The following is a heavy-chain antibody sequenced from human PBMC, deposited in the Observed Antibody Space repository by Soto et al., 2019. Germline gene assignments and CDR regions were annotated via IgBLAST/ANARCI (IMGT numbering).Heavy chain of an antibody. CDR1: GFTLINYD. CDR2: ISGGGAAP. D-gene: IGHD3-10*02. Sequence: EVQLLESGGGLVQPWGSLRLSCAGSGFTLINYDMNWVRQAPGKGLEWVSTISGGGAAPFFADSVRGRFTSSRDNSKNTATLQMNTLAVDDTAVYLCARNVPGSTSRPDYWYFELWGRGTLVTVSS. J-gene: IGHJ2*01. V-gene: IGHV3-23*01. CDR3: ARNVPGSTSRPDYWYFEL.